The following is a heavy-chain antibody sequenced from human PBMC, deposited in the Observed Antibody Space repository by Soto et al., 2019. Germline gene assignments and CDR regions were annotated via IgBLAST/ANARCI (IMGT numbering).Heavy chain of an antibody. Sequence: ASVKVSCKVSGYIFTDYYVYWVQQAPGKGLEWMGFLDPEDGETMYAEKFQGRITITADTSTETAYMELSSLRSEDTAVYYCATASSIGGRLWYFDLWGRGTLVTVSS. CDR2: LDPEDGET. CDR3: ATASSIGGRLWYFDL. CDR1: GYIFTDYY. J-gene: IGHJ2*01. D-gene: IGHD6-6*01. V-gene: IGHV1-69-2*01.